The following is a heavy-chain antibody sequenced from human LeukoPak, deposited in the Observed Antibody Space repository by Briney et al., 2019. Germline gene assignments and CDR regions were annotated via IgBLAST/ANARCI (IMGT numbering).Heavy chain of an antibody. CDR2: IYYSGST. CDR3: ARARRARPEAFDI. J-gene: IGHJ3*02. Sequence: PSETLSHTCTVSGGSISSSSYYWGWIRQPPGKGLEWIGSIYYSGSTYYNPSLKSRVTISVDTSKNQFSLKLSSVTAADTAVYYCARARRARPEAFDIWGQGTMVTVSS. D-gene: IGHD1-14*01. V-gene: IGHV4-39*07. CDR1: GGSISSSSYY.